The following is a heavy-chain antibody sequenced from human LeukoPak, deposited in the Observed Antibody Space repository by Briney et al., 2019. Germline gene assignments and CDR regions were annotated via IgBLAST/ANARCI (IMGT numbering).Heavy chain of an antibody. J-gene: IGHJ4*02. V-gene: IGHV3-21*06. D-gene: IGHD5-24*01. CDR2: ISSDSNYI. Sequence: GGSLRLSCAASGFTFSNYGMTWVRQAPGKGLEWVSCISSDSNYIYYADSLKGRFTISRDNAKNSLYLQMNSLRVDDTAVCYCAINHRDGYSELGYWGQGTLVTVSS. CDR1: GFTFSNYG. CDR3: AINHRDGYSELGY.